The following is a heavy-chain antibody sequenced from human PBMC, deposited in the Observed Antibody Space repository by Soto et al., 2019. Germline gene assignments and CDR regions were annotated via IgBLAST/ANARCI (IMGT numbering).Heavy chain of an antibody. Sequence: QVQLMESGGDVVQPGRSLRLSCAASGFTFSTYGMHWARQAPGKGLEWVAAIWYDGSNKYYTDSVKGRFTISRDNSKNTLYLEMNSLRAEDTAVYYCASGTYFFDSTGQGTLVTVSS. V-gene: IGHV3-33*01. CDR3: ASGTYFFDS. D-gene: IGHD1-26*01. J-gene: IGHJ4*02. CDR2: IWYDGSNK. CDR1: GFTFSTYG.